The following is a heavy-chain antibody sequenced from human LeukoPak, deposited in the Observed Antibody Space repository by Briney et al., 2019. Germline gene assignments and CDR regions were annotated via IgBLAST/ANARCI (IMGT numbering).Heavy chain of an antibody. V-gene: IGHV3-30*03. CDR1: GFTFNNYG. CDR3: AREGKFHGSYVAIDY. J-gene: IGHJ4*02. D-gene: IGHD1-26*01. CDR2: ISFDGSDK. Sequence: PGGSLRLSCAGSGFTFNNYGIHWVRQAPGKGLEWVAVISFDGSDKYYADSVKGRFTISRDNAKNSLYLQMNSLRAGDTAVYYCAREGKFHGSYVAIDYWGQGTLVTVSS.